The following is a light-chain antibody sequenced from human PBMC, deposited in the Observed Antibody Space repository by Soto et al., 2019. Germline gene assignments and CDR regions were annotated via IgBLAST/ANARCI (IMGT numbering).Light chain of an antibody. CDR2: GAS. J-gene: IGKJ1*01. Sequence: EIVLTQSPATLSLSPGERVTLSCRASQSVTNSYVAWYQQKPGQAPRLLIYGASTRATGIPARFSGSGSGTEFTLTISSLQSEDFAVYYCQQYNNWPRTFGQGTKVDI. V-gene: IGKV3-15*01. CDR1: QSVTNS. CDR3: QQYNNWPRT.